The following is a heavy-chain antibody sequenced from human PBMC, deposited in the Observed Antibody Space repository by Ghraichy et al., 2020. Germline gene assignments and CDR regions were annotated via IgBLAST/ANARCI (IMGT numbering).Heavy chain of an antibody. CDR1: GGSFSGYY. CDR3: ARGHEEQQLVAHWFDP. D-gene: IGHD6-13*01. Sequence: SETLSLTCAVYGGSFSGYYWSWIRQPPGKGLEWIGEINHSGSTNYNPSLKSRVTISVDTSKNQFSLKLSSVTAADTAVYYCARGHEEQQLVAHWFDPWGQGTLVTVSS. CDR2: INHSGST. J-gene: IGHJ5*02. V-gene: IGHV4-34*01.